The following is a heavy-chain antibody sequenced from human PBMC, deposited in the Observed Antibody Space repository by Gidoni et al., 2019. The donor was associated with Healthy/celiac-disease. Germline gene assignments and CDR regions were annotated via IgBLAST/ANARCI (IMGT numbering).Heavy chain of an antibody. D-gene: IGHD3-10*01. Sequence: QVQLQASGPGLVNPSETLSLTCTVSGGSISSYYWSWLRQPPGKGLEWIGYIYYSGSTNYNPSLKSRVTISVDTSKNQFSLKLSSVTAADTAVYYCARGRSQFDPWGQGTLVTVSS. CDR1: GGSISSYY. CDR2: IYYSGST. CDR3: ARGRSQFDP. V-gene: IGHV4-59*01. J-gene: IGHJ5*02.